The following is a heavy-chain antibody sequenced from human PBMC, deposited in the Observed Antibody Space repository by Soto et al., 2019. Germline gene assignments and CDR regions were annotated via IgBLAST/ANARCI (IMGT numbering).Heavy chain of an antibody. Sequence: PGGSLRLSCAASGFTFSNYGMSWVRQTPGRGLEWVSIISASGGTKYYADSVKGRFTISRDNSRNTLYLQMSSLRAEDTAIYFCAKDTSGWKNWFDPWGQGTLVTVSS. J-gene: IGHJ5*02. CDR3: AKDTSGWKNWFDP. V-gene: IGHV3-23*01. CDR2: ISASGGTK. D-gene: IGHD6-19*01. CDR1: GFTFSNYG.